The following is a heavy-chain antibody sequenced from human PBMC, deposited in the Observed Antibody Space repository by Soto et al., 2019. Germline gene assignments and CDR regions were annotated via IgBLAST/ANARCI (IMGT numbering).Heavy chain of an antibody. J-gene: IGHJ3*02. CDR2: IYPGDSDT. CDR3: ARQIGNYPDAFDI. V-gene: IGHV5-51*01. Sequence: AGESLKISCKGSGYSFTSYWIGWVRQMPGKGLEWMGIIYPGDSDTRYSPSFQGQVTISADKSINTAYLQWSSLKASDTAMYYCARQIGNYPDAFDIWGQGTMVTVSS. D-gene: IGHD1-7*01. CDR1: GYSFTSYW.